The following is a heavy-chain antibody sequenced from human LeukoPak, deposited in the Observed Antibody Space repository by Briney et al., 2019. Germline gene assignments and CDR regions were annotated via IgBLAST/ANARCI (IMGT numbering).Heavy chain of an antibody. CDR1: GFTSSHYG. D-gene: IGHD6-13*01. J-gene: IGHJ4*02. CDR2: IRYDESDK. V-gene: IGHV3-30*02. Sequence: SGGSLRLSCATSGFTSSHYGMHWVRQAPGRGLDWVAHIRYDESDKYYADSVKGRFTISRDISKNTVYLQMNSLRVKDTAVYYCARDPEWHSSSYFDYWGQGTLVTVSS. CDR3: ARDPEWHSSSYFDY.